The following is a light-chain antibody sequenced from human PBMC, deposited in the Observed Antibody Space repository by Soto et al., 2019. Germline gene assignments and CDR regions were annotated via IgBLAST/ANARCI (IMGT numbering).Light chain of an antibody. Sequence: QSVLTQPPSASGTPGQRVTISCSGSSFNIGSNSVYWYQQLPGTAPKLLIYTNNQRPSGVPDRFSSSKSGTSASLAIRGLRSEDEADYYCASWDDGLSGYVFGTGTKVTVL. V-gene: IGLV1-47*02. CDR1: SFNIGSNS. CDR3: ASWDDGLSGYV. J-gene: IGLJ1*01. CDR2: TNN.